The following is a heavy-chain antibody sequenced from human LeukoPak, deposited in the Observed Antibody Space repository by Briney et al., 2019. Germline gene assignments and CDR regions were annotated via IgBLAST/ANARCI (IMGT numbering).Heavy chain of an antibody. CDR1: GGSISSGGYY. J-gene: IGHJ4*02. Sequence: PSETLSLTCTVSGGSISSGGYYWSWIRQPPGKGLEWIGYIYHSGSTYYNPSLKSRVTISVDTSKNQFSLKLSSVTAADTAVYYCARGVNYYDSSGYIDYWGQGTLVTVSS. CDR2: IYHSGST. CDR3: ARGVNYYDSSGYIDY. D-gene: IGHD3-22*01. V-gene: IGHV4-30-2*01.